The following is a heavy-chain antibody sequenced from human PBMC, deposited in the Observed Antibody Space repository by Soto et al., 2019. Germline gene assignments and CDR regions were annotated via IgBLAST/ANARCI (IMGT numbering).Heavy chain of an antibody. D-gene: IGHD3-10*01. CDR2: VYYSGNT. Sequence: QLQLQESGPGLVKSSETLSLTCTVSDGSISSSTYYWGWVRQPPGKGLEWIGSVYYSGNTYYNPSLESRLTISVDTSKNQFSLKLSSVTAADTAVYFCATCRLDASGTQYFDYWGQGTLVTVSS. J-gene: IGHJ4*02. CDR3: ATCRLDASGTQYFDY. V-gene: IGHV4-39*01. CDR1: DGSISSSTYY.